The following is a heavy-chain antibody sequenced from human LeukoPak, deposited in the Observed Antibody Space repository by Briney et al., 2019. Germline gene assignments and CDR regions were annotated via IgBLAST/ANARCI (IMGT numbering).Heavy chain of an antibody. CDR2: ISYDGSNK. CDR1: GFTFSSYG. CDR3: VRYFDWLWAFGY. Sequence: GRSLRLSCAASGFTFSSYGMHWVRQAPGKGLEWVAVISYDGSNKYYADSVKGRFTISRDNSKNTLYLQMNSLRAEDTAVYYCVRYFDWLWAFGYWGQGTLVTVSS. V-gene: IGHV3-30*03. D-gene: IGHD3-9*01. J-gene: IGHJ4*02.